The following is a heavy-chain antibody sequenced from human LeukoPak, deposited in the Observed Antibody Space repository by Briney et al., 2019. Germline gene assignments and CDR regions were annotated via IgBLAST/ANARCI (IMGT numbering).Heavy chain of an antibody. D-gene: IGHD6-19*01. CDR1: GGTFSSYA. J-gene: IGHJ3*02. CDR3: ASETQRHGYSSGSVAAFDI. CDR2: IIPIFGTA. V-gene: IGHV1-69*05. Sequence: SVKVSCKASGGTFSSYAISWVRQAPGQGLEWMGGIIPIFGTANYAQKFQGRVTITTDESTSTAYMELSSLRSEDTAVYYCASETQRHGYSSGSVAAFDIWGQGTMVSVSS.